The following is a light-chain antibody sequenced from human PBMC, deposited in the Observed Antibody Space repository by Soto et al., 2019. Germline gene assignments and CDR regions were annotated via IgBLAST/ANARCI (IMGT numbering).Light chain of an antibody. CDR2: GNS. Sequence: QSVLTQPPSVSEAPGQRVTISCTGSSSNIGAGYDVHWYQQLPGTAPKLLIYGNSNRPSGVPDRFSGSKSGTSASLAITGLQAEDEADYYRQSYDSSLSGSYVFGTGTKVTVL. V-gene: IGLV1-40*01. CDR1: SSNIGAGYD. J-gene: IGLJ1*01. CDR3: QSYDSSLSGSYV.